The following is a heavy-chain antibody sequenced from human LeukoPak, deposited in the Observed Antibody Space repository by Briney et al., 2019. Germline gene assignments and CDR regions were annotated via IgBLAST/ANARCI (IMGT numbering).Heavy chain of an antibody. CDR3: ARDLIAVAGERGAEYFQH. Sequence: GGSLRLSCAASGFTFSDYYMSWIRQAPGKGLEWVSYISSSGSTIYYADSVKGRFTISRDNAKNSLYLQMNSLRAEDTAVYYCARDLIAVAGERGAEYFQHWGQGTLVTVSS. V-gene: IGHV3-11*01. CDR1: GFTFSDYY. D-gene: IGHD6-19*01. J-gene: IGHJ1*01. CDR2: ISSSGSTI.